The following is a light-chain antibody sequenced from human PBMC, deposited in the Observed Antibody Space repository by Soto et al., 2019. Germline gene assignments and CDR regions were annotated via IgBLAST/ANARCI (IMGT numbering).Light chain of an antibody. CDR3: QQSYSAQYT. CDR2: ATS. Sequence: DIQMTQSPSSLSASVGDRVSLTCRAGQNVGSFMNWYQQKPAKAPRLLIYATSNLQGGVPSRISGSGSGTEFTLTISSVQPEDFATYFCQQSYSAQYTFGQGTKLEIK. V-gene: IGKV1-39*01. CDR1: QNVGSF. J-gene: IGKJ2*01.